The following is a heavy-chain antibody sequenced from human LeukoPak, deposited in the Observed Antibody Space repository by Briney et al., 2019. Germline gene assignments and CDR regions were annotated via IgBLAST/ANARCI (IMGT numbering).Heavy chain of an antibody. V-gene: IGHV1-69*04. CDR3: ARVHRTGWVVDAFDI. CDR1: GGTFSNYA. D-gene: IGHD3/OR15-3a*01. CDR2: SIPILGIA. J-gene: IGHJ3*02. Sequence: SVKVSCKASGGTFSNYAISWVRPAPGQGVEWMGRSIPILGIANYVQKFQGRVTITADKSTSTAYMELSSLRSEDTAVYSCARVHRTGWVVDAFDIWGQGTMVTVSS.